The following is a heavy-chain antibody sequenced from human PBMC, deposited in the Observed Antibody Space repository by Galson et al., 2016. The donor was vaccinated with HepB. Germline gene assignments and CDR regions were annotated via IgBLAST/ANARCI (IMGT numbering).Heavy chain of an antibody. V-gene: IGHV3-7*01. D-gene: IGHD3/OR15-3a*01. CDR2: INPAGREK. Sequence: SLRLSCAASGFSFSTSWMTWVRQAPGKGLEWVANINPAGREKSYVYSVKGRFTISRDNAQNSVSLQMNSLRDEDTAVYYCAALDHGRDVWGQGTTVTVSS. CDR3: AALDHGRDV. CDR1: GFSFSTSW. J-gene: IGHJ6*02.